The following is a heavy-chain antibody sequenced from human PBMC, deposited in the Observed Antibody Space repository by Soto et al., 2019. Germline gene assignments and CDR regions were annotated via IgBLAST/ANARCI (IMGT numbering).Heavy chain of an antibody. CDR3: SRSLNS. CDR1: GFTFSTYW. CDR2: INQDGSKK. J-gene: IGHJ4*02. V-gene: IGHV3-7*01. Sequence: SLRLSCAASGFTFSTYWMDWVRQTPGKGLEWVANINQDGSKKNYVDSVKGRFTISRDNAKNSLYLQMSSLTAEDSALYYCSRSLNSWGQGTLVTVSS.